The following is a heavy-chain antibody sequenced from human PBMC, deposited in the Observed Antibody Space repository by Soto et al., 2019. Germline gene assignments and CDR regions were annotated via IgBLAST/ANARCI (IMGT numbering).Heavy chain of an antibody. D-gene: IGHD2-15*01. J-gene: IGHJ4*02. CDR1: GFIFSSYG. V-gene: IGHV3-30*18. CDR3: AKEVHCGGGSCSWSEGFDY. CDR2: ISYEGSHT. Sequence: QVQLVESGGGVVQPGRSLRLSCAASGFIFSSYGMHWVRQAPGKGLGWVAVISYEGSHTYYADSVKGRFTITRDNSKNTLYLQMNRLRPEDTAVYYCAKEVHCGGGSCSWSEGFDYWGQGTLLTVSS.